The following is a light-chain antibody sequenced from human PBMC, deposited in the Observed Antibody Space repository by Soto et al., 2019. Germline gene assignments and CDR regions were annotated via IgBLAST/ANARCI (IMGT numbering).Light chain of an antibody. CDR2: EIN. V-gene: IGLV2-8*01. Sequence: QSVLTQPPSASGSPGQSVTISCTGTSSDVGAYDYVSWYQQHPGKAPKLMIYEINKRPSGVPDRFSGSKSGNTACLTVSGLQAEDEADYYCSSFAGSNNFPYVFGTGTKVTVL. CDR1: SSDVGAYDY. CDR3: SSFAGSNNFPYV. J-gene: IGLJ1*01.